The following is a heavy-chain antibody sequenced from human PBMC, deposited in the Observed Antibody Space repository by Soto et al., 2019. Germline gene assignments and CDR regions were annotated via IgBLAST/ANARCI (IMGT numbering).Heavy chain of an antibody. CDR3: VRTGEFYCSSGRCYFDS. CDR2: IWHDGSKE. Sequence: QVHLVESGGGVVQPGKSLRLSCAASGFNLRSYGMHWVRQGPGKGLEWVALIWHDGSKEYYRDSVKGRFSISRDNSQNTVYLQMNSLRAEDTAVYYCVRTGEFYCSSGRCYFDSWGQGTLVTVSS. D-gene: IGHD2-2*01. V-gene: IGHV3-33*01. CDR1: GFNLRSYG. J-gene: IGHJ4*02.